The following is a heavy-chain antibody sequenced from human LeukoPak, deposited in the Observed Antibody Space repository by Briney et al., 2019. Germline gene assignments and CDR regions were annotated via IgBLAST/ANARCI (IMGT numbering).Heavy chain of an antibody. J-gene: IGHJ6*03. V-gene: IGHV4-59*01. Sequence: SETLSLTCTVSGGSISSYYWSWIRPPPGKGLEWIGYIYYSGSTNYNPSLKSRVTISVDTSKNQFSLKLTSVTAADTAVYYCARTTEGGYTFGYFYYYYMDGGRKGTTVT. CDR3: ARTTEGGYTFGYFYYYYMDG. CDR2: IYYSGST. D-gene: IGHD5-18*01. CDR1: GGSISSYY.